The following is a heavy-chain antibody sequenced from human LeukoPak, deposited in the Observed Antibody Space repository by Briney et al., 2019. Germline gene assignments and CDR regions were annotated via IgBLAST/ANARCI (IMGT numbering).Heavy chain of an antibody. J-gene: IGHJ4*02. CDR3: ARESISGHRDFDY. Sequence: GGSLRLSCAASGFPFSSYSMNWVPQAPGKGLECVSYISSGICTISYAHSVKGRFTMSRDNANISLYLQMHSLRAEDTAVYYCARESISGHRDFDYWGQGPLVTVSS. CDR1: GFPFSSYS. D-gene: IGHD5-12*01. CDR2: ISSGICTI. V-gene: IGHV3-48*01.